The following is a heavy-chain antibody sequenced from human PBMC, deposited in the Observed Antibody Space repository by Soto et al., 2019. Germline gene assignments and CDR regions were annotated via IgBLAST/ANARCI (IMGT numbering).Heavy chain of an antibody. D-gene: IGHD3-10*01. CDR1: GGSISSYY. CDR3: ARHNYGSGSTYFDY. CDR2: IYYSGST. J-gene: IGHJ4*02. V-gene: IGHV4-59*08. Sequence: PSETLSLTCTVSGGSISSYYWSWIRQPPGKGLEWIGYIYYSGSTNYNPSLKSRVTISVDTSKNQFSLKLNSMTAADTAVYYCARHNYGSGSTYFDYRAQRTPVTVSS.